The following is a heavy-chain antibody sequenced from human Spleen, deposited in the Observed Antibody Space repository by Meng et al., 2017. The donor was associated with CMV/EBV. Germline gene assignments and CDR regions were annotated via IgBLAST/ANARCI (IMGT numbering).Heavy chain of an antibody. V-gene: IGHV3-7*01. Sequence: GESLKISCAASGFTFSTYWMSWVRQAPGKGLEWVANIKQDGSEKYYVDSVKGRFTISRDNAKNSLYLQMNSLRAEDTAVYYCARGGVPAATGFDPWGQGTLVTVSS. D-gene: IGHD2-2*01. CDR1: GFTFSTYW. CDR2: IKQDGSEK. J-gene: IGHJ5*02. CDR3: ARGGVPAATGFDP.